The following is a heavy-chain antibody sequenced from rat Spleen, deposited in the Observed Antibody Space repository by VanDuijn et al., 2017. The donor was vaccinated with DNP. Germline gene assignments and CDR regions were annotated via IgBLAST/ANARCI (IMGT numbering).Heavy chain of an antibody. CDR3: TKDKWFYAMDA. V-gene: IGHV5-58*01. CDR2: INPDVGGT. D-gene: IGHD1-1*01. CDR1: GFTFSDYW. Sequence: EVQLVETGGGLVQPGRSLKLSCVASGFTFSDYWMFWIRQAPGKGLEWVASINPDVGGTNYPDSVKGRFTISRDNAENNMYLQMSSLRTEDTATYYCTKDKWFYAMDAWGQGTSVTVSS. J-gene: IGHJ4*01.